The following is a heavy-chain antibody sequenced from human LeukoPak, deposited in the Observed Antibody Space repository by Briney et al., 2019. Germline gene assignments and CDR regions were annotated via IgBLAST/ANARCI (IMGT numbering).Heavy chain of an antibody. CDR3: ARDSSAYYYDSSGSDFDY. CDR2: ISSSSSYI. D-gene: IGHD3-22*01. CDR1: GFTFSDYD. Sequence: GGSLRLSCSASGFTFSDYDMNWVRQAPGKGLEWVSSISSSSSYIYYADSVKGRFTISRDNAKNSLYLQMNSLRAEDTAVYYCARDSSAYYYDSSGSDFDYWGQGTLVTVSS. V-gene: IGHV3-21*01. J-gene: IGHJ4*02.